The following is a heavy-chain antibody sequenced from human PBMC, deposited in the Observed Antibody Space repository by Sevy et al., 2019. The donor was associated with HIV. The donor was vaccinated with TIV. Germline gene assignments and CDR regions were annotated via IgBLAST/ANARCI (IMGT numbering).Heavy chain of an antibody. J-gene: IGHJ3*02. D-gene: IGHD4-17*01. CDR3: ARGTHDYGDYDRDAFDI. CDR2: ISGGGTYI. V-gene: IGHV3-21*01. Sequence: GGSLRLSCATSEFTFSSYSMNWVRQAPGNGLEWVSSISGGGTYIYYADSVKGRFTISRDNAKNSLSLQMNSLRAEDTAVYYCARGTHDYGDYDRDAFDIWGQGTTVTVSS. CDR1: EFTFSSYS.